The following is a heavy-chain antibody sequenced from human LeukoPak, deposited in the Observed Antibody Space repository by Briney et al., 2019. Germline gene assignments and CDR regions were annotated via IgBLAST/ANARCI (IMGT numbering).Heavy chain of an antibody. Sequence: GGSLRLSCAASGFTFSSYDMHWVRQAPGKGLEWVAVISYDGSNKYYADSVKGRFTISRDNSKNTLYLQMNSLRAEDTAVYYCAKGVRFLEWLEYYFDYWGQGTLVTVSS. CDR3: AKGVRFLEWLEYYFDY. CDR1: GFTFSSYD. V-gene: IGHV3-30*18. CDR2: ISYDGSNK. J-gene: IGHJ4*02. D-gene: IGHD3-3*01.